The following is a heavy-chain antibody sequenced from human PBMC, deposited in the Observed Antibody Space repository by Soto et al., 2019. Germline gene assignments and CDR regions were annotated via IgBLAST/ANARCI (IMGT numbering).Heavy chain of an antibody. CDR2: ILYDGSNK. CDR3: AKSRDAYNFYFSYGMDV. D-gene: IGHD1-1*01. J-gene: IGHJ6*02. V-gene: IGHV3-30*18. CDR1: GFTFSNYG. Sequence: QVQLVESGGGVVQPGTSLRLSCAASGFTFSNYGMHWVRQTPGKGLEWVALILYDGSNKYYADSVKGRFTISRDNSKNTLYLQVSSLRAEDTAVYYCAKSRDAYNFYFSYGMDVWGQGTSVTVSS.